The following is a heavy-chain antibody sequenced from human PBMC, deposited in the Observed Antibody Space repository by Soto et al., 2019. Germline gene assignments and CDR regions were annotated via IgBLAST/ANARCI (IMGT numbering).Heavy chain of an antibody. J-gene: IGHJ3*01. V-gene: IGHV4-30-2*01. CDR3: ARDWGYCSSSSCREPAFDV. CDR2: VYHSGTT. CDR1: GGSISSAGFS. Sequence: QLQLQESGSGLVKTSQTLSLTCAVSGGSISSAGFSWNWIRQPPGKALEWVGYVYHSGTTSYNPSLKSRVTILLDRSRNQFSLTLNSVTAADTAVYYCARDWGYCSSSSCREPAFDVWGQGTVVTVSS. D-gene: IGHD2-2*01.